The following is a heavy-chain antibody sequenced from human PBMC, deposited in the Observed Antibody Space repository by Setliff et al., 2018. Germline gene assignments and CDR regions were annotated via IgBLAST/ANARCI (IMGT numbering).Heavy chain of an antibody. Sequence: ASVKVSCKASGYSFTDYYMHWVRQVPGRGLEWMGWINPKSGGTRYAQKFQGRVTMTRDTSISTAYMELSSLRSDDTAVYYCARDGISWLMWFDPLGPGNPGHRLL. CDR2: INPKSGGT. CDR1: GYSFTDYY. V-gene: IGHV1-2*02. CDR3: ARDGISWLMWFDP. D-gene: IGHD3-16*01. J-gene: IGHJ5*02.